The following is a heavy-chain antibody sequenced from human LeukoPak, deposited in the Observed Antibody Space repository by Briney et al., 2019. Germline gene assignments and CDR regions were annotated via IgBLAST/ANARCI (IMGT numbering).Heavy chain of an antibody. Sequence: SETLSLTCAVSGGSISSGGYSWSWIRQPPGTGLEWIGYIYHSGSTYYNPSLKSRVTISVDRSKNQFSLKLSSVTAADSAVYYCARGAKHPMYYDFWSGYWVFDYWGQGTLVTVSS. V-gene: IGHV4-30-2*01. J-gene: IGHJ4*02. CDR1: GGSISSGGYS. CDR3: ARGAKHPMYYDFWSGYWVFDY. CDR2: IYHSGST. D-gene: IGHD3-3*01.